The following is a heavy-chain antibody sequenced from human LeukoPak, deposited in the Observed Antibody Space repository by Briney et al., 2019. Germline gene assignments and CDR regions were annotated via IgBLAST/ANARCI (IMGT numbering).Heavy chain of an antibody. D-gene: IGHD2-2*02. CDR3: AKNVGFCSSINCYNPLDS. CDR1: GFTFSDYA. Sequence: GGTLRLSCAASGFTFSDYAMSCGRQAPGKGLEGVSVISGTGVFTYYTDSARGGCSISRDNSKNTLYLQMHSLRAEDTAVYYCAKNVGFCSSINCYNPLDSWGQGTLVTVSS. J-gene: IGHJ4*02. CDR2: ISGTGVFT. V-gene: IGHV3-23*01.